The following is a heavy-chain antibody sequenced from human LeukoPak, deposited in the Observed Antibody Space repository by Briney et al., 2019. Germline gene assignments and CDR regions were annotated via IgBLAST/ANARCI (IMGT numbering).Heavy chain of an antibody. CDR3: VKVGDSGYGEYYQH. CDR2: ISSAGGTT. D-gene: IGHD5-12*01. Sequence: GGSLRLSCSASGFTFRDYPIHWVRQAPGEGLQYVSAISSAGGTTYYADSVRGRFTISRDNSKNTLYLQMSSLRAEDTALYYCVKVGDSGYGEYYQHWGQGTLVTVSS. V-gene: IGHV3-64D*06. CDR1: GFTFRDYP. J-gene: IGHJ1*01.